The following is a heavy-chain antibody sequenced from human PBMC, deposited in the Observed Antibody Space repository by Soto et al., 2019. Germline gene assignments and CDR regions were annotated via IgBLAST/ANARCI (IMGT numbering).Heavy chain of an antibody. CDR2: IDIGGNT. J-gene: IGHJ4*02. Sequence: GGSLRLSCAASGFSVTNNYMNWVRQAPGKGLEWVSIIDIGGNTYYADSVKDRFTISRDNSRNTLYLHMDSLRAEDTAVYYCARGRGSTGYLGREHYFDYWGQGTLVTISS. CDR3: ARGRGSTGYLGREHYFDY. V-gene: IGHV3-66*01. D-gene: IGHD2-2*01. CDR1: GFSVTNNY.